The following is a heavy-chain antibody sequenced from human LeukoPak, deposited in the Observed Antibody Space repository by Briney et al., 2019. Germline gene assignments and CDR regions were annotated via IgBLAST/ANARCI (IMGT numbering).Heavy chain of an antibody. D-gene: IGHD3-10*01. CDR1: GGSFSGYY. J-gene: IGHJ5*02. CDR2: INHSGSI. CDR3: ARDLYYYGSGSNWFDP. Sequence: TSETLSLTCAVYGGSFSGYYWSWIRQPPGKGLEWIGEINHSGSINYNPSLKSRVTISVDTSKNQFSLKLTSVTAADTAVYYCARDLYYYGSGSNWFDPWGQGTLVTVSS. V-gene: IGHV4-34*01.